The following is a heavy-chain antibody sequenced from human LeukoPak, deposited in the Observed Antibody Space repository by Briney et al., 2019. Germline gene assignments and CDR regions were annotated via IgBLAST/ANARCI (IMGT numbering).Heavy chain of an antibody. Sequence: GGSLRLSCAASGSTFSSYSMNWVRQAPGKGLEWVSCISSSSSYIYYADSVKGRFTISRDNAKNSLYLQMNSLRVEDTAVYYCAKSDLEYYFDYWGQGTLVTVSS. CDR3: AKSDLEYYFDY. V-gene: IGHV3-21*01. CDR1: GSTFSSYS. D-gene: IGHD3-3*01. CDR2: ISSSSSYI. J-gene: IGHJ4*02.